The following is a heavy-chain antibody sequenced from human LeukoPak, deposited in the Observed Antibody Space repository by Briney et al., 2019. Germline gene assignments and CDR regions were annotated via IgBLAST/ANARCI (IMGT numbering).Heavy chain of an antibody. Sequence: GGSLRLSCEASGLTFNKYWMTWVRQAPGKGLEWVANIKQDGSEKNYVDSVKGRFTISRDNARNSLSLRMNSLSAEDTAVYYCATGYSSGWYFYFQHWGQGSLVSVSS. CDR3: ATGYSSGWYFYFQH. D-gene: IGHD6-19*01. CDR1: GLTFNKYW. J-gene: IGHJ1*01. CDR2: IKQDGSEK. V-gene: IGHV3-7*01.